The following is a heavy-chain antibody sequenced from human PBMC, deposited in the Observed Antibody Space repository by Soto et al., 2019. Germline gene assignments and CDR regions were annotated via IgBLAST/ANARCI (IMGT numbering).Heavy chain of an antibody. J-gene: IGHJ6*02. D-gene: IGHD2-15*01. CDR2: ISGGGGNT. CDR3: AQVGPGGSYYYGMDV. V-gene: IGHV3-23*01. CDR1: GFTFSTYA. Sequence: PGGSLRLSCAASGFTFSTYAMSGVRQAPGRGLEWVSAISGGGGNTYYADSVKGRFTISRDNSKNTLYLQMNSLKAEDTAVYYCAQVGPGGSYYYGMDVWGQGTTVTVSS.